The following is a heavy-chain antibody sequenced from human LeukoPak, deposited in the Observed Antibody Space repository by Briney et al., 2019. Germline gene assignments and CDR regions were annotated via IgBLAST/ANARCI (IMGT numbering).Heavy chain of an antibody. Sequence: GASVKVSCKASGYTFTGYYMHWVRQAPGQGLEWMGWINPNSGGTNYAQKFQGRVTMTRDTSISTAYMELSRLRSDDAAVYCCARDTKARLRYFGWLSGGYDAFDIWGQGTMVTVSS. CDR2: INPNSGGT. CDR1: GYTFTGYY. D-gene: IGHD3-9*01. V-gene: IGHV1-2*02. J-gene: IGHJ3*02. CDR3: ARDTKARLRYFGWLSGGYDAFDI.